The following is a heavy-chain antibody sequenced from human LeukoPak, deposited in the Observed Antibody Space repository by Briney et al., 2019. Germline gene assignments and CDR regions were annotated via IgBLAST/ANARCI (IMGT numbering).Heavy chain of an antibody. J-gene: IGHJ4*02. CDR3: AREGRPLDY. Sequence: GGSLRLSCVDSGITVSRYRMSWVRRAPGKELEWVANIKQDGGEKYYVDSVKGRFTISRDNAKNSLYLQMNSLRVEDTAVYYCAREGRPLDYWGQGTLVTVSS. V-gene: IGHV3-7*03. CDR1: GITVSRYR. CDR2: IKQDGGEK.